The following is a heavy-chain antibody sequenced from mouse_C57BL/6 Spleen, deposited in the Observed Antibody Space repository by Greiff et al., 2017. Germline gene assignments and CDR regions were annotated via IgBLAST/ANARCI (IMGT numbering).Heavy chain of an antibody. CDR2: IDPSDSET. V-gene: IGHV1-52*01. Sequence: QVQLQQPGAELVRPGSSVKLSCKASGYTFTSYWMHWVKQRPIQGLEWIGNIDPSDSETHYNQKFKDKATLTVDKSSSTAYMQLSSLTSEDSAVYYCAGAYYINYEGFAYWGQGTLVTVSA. CDR1: GYTFTSYW. D-gene: IGHD2-5*01. J-gene: IGHJ3*01. CDR3: AGAYYINYEGFAY.